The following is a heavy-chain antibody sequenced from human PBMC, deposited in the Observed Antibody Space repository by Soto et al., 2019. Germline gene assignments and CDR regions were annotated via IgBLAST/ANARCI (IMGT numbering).Heavy chain of an antibody. CDR2: ISGSGGST. V-gene: IGHV3-23*01. J-gene: IGHJ4*02. CDR3: AKAPGPMATENYFDY. Sequence: GGSLRLSCAASGFTFSTYAMSWVRQAPGKGLEWVSAISGSGGSTYYADSVKGRFTISRDNSKNTLYLQMNSLRAEDTAVYYCAKAPGPMATENYFDYWGQGTLVTVSS. CDR1: GFTFSTYA. D-gene: IGHD5-12*01.